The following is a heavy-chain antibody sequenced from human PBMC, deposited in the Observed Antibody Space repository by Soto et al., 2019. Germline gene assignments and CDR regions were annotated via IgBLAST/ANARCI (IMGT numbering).Heavy chain of an antibody. V-gene: IGHV4-59*01. CDR1: GGSISSYY. CDR3: ARSFYGSGSYYNNWFDP. D-gene: IGHD3-10*01. CDR2: IYYSGST. J-gene: IGHJ5*02. Sequence: PSETLSLTCTVSGGSISSYYWSWIRQPPGKGLEWIGYIYYSGSTNYNPSLKSRVTISVDTSKNQFSLKLSSVTAADTAVHYCARSFYGSGSYYNNWFDPWGQGTLVTVSS.